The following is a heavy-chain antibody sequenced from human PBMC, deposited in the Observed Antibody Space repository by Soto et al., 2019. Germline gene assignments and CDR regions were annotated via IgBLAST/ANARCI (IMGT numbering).Heavy chain of an antibody. J-gene: IGHJ4*02. Sequence: GGSLRLSCAASGFTFSSYAMSWVRQAPGKGLEWVSAISGSGGSTYYADSVKGRFTISRDNSKNTLYLQMNSLRAEDTAVYYCAKYGYSGSWPWTVDYWGQGTLVTVSS. D-gene: IGHD6-13*01. CDR3: AKYGYSGSWPWTVDY. CDR2: ISGSGGST. V-gene: IGHV3-23*01. CDR1: GFTFSSYA.